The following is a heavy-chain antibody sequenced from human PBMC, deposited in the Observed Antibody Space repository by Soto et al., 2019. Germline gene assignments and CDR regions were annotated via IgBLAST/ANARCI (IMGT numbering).Heavy chain of an antibody. D-gene: IGHD6-13*01. J-gene: IGHJ6*02. V-gene: IGHV4-59*01. CDR2: IYYSGST. CDR1: GGSISSYY. CDR3: ARVIAPAGTRYYYYGMDV. Sequence: SETLSLTCTVSGGSISSYYWSWIRQPPGKGLEWIGYIYYSGSTNYNPSLKSRVTISVDTSKNQFSLKLSSVTAADTAVYYCARVIAPAGTRYYYYGMDVWGQGTTVTVSS.